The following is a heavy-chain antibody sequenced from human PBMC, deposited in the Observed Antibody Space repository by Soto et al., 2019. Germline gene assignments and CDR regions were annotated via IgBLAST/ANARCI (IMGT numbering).Heavy chain of an antibody. CDR1: GFTFSSYS. CDR2: ISSSSSYI. J-gene: IGHJ4*02. V-gene: IGHV3-21*01. CDR3: ARDRVQLWSYFDY. D-gene: IGHD5-18*01. Sequence: PGGSLRLSCAASGFTFSSYSMNWVRQAPGKGLEWVSSISSSSSYIYYADSVKGRFTISRDNAKNSLYLQMNSLRAEDTAVYYCARDRVQLWSYFDYWGQGTLVTVSS.